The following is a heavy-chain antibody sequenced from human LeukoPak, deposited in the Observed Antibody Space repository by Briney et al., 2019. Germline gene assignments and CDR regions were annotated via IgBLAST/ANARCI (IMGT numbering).Heavy chain of an antibody. D-gene: IGHD2-2*01. CDR3: ARGRYCSSTSCSQRVYNWFDP. J-gene: IGHJ5*02. Sequence: SETLSLTCAVYGGSFSGYYWSWIRQPPGKGLEWIGEINHSGSTNYNPSLKSRVTISVDTSKNQFSLKLSSVTAADTAVYYCARGRYCSSTSCSQRVYNWFDPWGQGTLATVSS. V-gene: IGHV4-34*01. CDR2: INHSGST. CDR1: GGSFSGYY.